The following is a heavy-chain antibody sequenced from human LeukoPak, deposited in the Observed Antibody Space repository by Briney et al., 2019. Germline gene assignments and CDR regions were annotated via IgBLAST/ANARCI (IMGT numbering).Heavy chain of an antibody. CDR1: GGSVSSYF. D-gene: IGHD4-17*01. CDR2: IYYSGST. Sequence: SETLSLTCTVSGGSVSSYFWSWIRQPPGKGLEWIGYIYYSGSTNYNPSLKSRVIISVDTSKNQFSLKLSSVTAADTAVYYCARRRLAQFSGDYGYDYWGQGTLVTVSS. CDR3: ARRRLAQFSGDYGYDY. J-gene: IGHJ4*02. V-gene: IGHV4-59*08.